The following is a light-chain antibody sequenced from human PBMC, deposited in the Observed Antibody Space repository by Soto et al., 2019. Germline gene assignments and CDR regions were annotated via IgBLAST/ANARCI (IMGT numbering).Light chain of an antibody. CDR3: NSYTGSNNFAV. CDR2: EVS. Sequence: LTQPPSASGSPGQSVTISCTGTSSDVGAYNYVSWYQQHPGKAPKLMIYEVSKRPSGVPDRFSGSKSGNTASLTVSGLQAEDEADYYCNSYTGSNNFAVFGGGTKLTVL. V-gene: IGLV2-8*01. J-gene: IGLJ2*01. CDR1: SSDVGAYNY.